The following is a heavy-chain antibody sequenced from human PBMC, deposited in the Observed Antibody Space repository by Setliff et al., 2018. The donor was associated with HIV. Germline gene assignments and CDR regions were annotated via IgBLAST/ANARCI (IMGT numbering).Heavy chain of an antibody. D-gene: IGHD3-10*01. Sequence: ASVKVSCKASGYTFTSYYIHWVRQAPGQGLEWMGRINPSGGSTSYAQKFQGRATMTRDTSTSTVYMELSSLRSEDTAVYYCARRGVPQQIDLDSWGHGTLVTVSS. CDR1: GYTFTSYY. J-gene: IGHJ5*01. V-gene: IGHV1-46*01. CDR3: ARRGVPQQIDLDS. CDR2: INPSGGST.